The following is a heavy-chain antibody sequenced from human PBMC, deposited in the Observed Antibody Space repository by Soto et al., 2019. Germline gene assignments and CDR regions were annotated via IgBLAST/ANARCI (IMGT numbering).Heavy chain of an antibody. J-gene: IGHJ6*02. D-gene: IGHD3-10*01. Sequence: GASVKVSCKASGYTFTGYYMHWVRQAPGQGLEWMGWINPNSGGTNYAQKFQGWVTMTRDTSISTAYMELSRLRSDDTAVYYCARSRHYGSGSPLFNLPPRWLDVWGQGTTVTVSS. V-gene: IGHV1-2*04. CDR2: INPNSGGT. CDR1: GYTFTGYY. CDR3: ARSRHYGSGSPLFNLPPRWLDV.